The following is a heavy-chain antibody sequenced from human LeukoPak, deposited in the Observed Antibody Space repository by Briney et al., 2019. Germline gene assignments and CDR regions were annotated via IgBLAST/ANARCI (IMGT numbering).Heavy chain of an antibody. J-gene: IGHJ6*02. V-gene: IGHV4-59*08. CDR3: ARLYYDSSGYYYYYYGMDV. Sequence: PSETLSLTCAVYGGSFSGYYWSWIRQPPGKGLEWIGYIYYSGSTNYNPSLKSRVTISVDTSKNQFSLKLSSVTAADTAVYYCARLYYDSSGYYYYYYGMDVWGQGTTVTVSS. D-gene: IGHD3-22*01. CDR2: IYYSGST. CDR1: GGSFSGYY.